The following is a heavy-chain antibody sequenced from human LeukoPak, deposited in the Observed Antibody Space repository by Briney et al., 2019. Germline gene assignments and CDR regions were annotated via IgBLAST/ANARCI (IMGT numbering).Heavy chain of an antibody. CDR1: GYTFTGYY. V-gene: IGHV1-18*04. CDR3: ARDKAYVNWFDP. D-gene: IGHD2-21*01. Sequence: ASVKVSCKASGYTFTGYYMHWVRQAPGQGLEWMGWISAYNGNTNYAQKLQGRVTMTTDTSTSTAYMELRSLRSDDTAVYYCARDKAYVNWFDPWGQGTLVTVSS. J-gene: IGHJ5*02. CDR2: ISAYNGNT.